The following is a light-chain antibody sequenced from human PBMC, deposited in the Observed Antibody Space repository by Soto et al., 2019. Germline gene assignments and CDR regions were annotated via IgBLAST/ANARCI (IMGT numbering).Light chain of an antibody. Sequence: EILLTQSPATLSLSPGERATLSCRASQSVSTNLAWYRQTPGQAPRLLIYDASNRATGLQARFSGRGSGPDFTLTISSLGPEDLLIYYCPQRNNWPLTFGGGTKVEIK. J-gene: IGKJ4*01. CDR1: QSVSTN. V-gene: IGKV3-11*01. CDR2: DAS. CDR3: PQRNNWPLT.